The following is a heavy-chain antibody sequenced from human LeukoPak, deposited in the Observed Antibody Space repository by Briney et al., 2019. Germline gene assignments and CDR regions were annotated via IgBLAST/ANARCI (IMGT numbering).Heavy chain of an antibody. J-gene: IGHJ6*03. D-gene: IGHD5-18*01. CDR1: GVSISSYY. Sequence: PSQTLSLTCTVSGVSISSYYWTWIRQPAGKGLEYLGRIHASGNTYYNPSLNSRVAISIDTSKNQFSLKVSSVAAADTAVYYCARDLGYGYYFYYYLDVWGKGTTVTVSS. CDR2: IHASGNT. V-gene: IGHV4-61*02. CDR3: ARDLGYGYYFYYYLDV.